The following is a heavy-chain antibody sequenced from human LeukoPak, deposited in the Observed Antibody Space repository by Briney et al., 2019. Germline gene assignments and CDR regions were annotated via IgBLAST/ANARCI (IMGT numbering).Heavy chain of an antibody. D-gene: IGHD6-13*01. V-gene: IGHV3-20*04. CDR2: INWNGGIT. J-gene: IGHJ4*02. CDR1: GFTFCDYG. Sequence: GGSLRLSCAPSGFTFCDYGLRGVRHARGEGVEGLYAINWNGGITEYADSVKGRFTISRDNAKNSLYLQMDILRAEDTAFYYCARDRMATSYSVSHFDSWGQGTLVTVSS. CDR3: ARDRMATSYSVSHFDS.